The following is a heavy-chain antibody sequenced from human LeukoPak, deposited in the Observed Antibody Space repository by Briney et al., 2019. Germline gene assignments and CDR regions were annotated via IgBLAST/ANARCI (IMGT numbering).Heavy chain of an antibody. CDR2: MNPSGGST. D-gene: IGHD1-26*01. CDR3: ARDENMGATRFGY. Sequence: GASVKVSCKASGYTFTSYYMHWVRQAPGQGLEWMGIMNPSGGSTSYAQKFQGRVTMTRDTSTSTVFMELSSLRSEDTAMYYCARDENMGATRFGYWGQGTLVTVSS. V-gene: IGHV1-46*01. CDR1: GYTFTSYY. J-gene: IGHJ4*02.